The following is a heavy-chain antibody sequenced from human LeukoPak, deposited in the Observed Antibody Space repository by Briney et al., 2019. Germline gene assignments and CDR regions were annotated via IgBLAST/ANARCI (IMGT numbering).Heavy chain of an antibody. CDR3: AGLRYFDWYYYYYYMDV. V-gene: IGHV4-61*02. J-gene: IGHJ6*03. CDR1: GGSISSGSYY. Sequence: SQTLSLTCTVSGGSISSGSYYWSWIRQPAGKGLEWIWRIYTSGSTNYNPSLKSRVTISVDTSKNQFSLKLSSVTAADTAVYYCAGLRYFDWYYYYYYMDVWGKGTTVTISS. D-gene: IGHD3-9*01. CDR2: IYTSGST.